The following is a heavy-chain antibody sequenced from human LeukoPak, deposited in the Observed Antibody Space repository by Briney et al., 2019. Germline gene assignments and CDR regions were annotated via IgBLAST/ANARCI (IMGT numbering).Heavy chain of an antibody. Sequence: SVKVSCKASGGTFSSYAISWVRQAPGQGLEWMGRIIPIFGTANYAQKFQGRVTITTDESTSTAYMEVSSLRSEDTAVYYCARDSIAAAGARGSAFDIWGQGTMVTVSS. V-gene: IGHV1-69*05. CDR3: ARDSIAAAGARGSAFDI. CDR2: IIPIFGTA. CDR1: GGTFSSYA. J-gene: IGHJ3*02. D-gene: IGHD6-13*01.